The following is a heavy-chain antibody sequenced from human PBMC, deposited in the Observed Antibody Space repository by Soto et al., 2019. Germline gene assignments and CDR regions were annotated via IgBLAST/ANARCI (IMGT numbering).Heavy chain of an antibody. V-gene: IGHV4-28*01. J-gene: IGHJ5*02. CDR3: AISYDSPGGP. D-gene: IGHD3-3*01. Sequence: PSETLSLTCAVSGYCISSSKWWGWIRQPPGKGLEWIGYIYYSGTTYYNPSLKSRVTISRDNAKNSLYLQMNSLRVEDTAVYYCAISYDSPGGPWGQGTLVTVSS. CDR1: GYCISSSKW. CDR2: IYYSGTT.